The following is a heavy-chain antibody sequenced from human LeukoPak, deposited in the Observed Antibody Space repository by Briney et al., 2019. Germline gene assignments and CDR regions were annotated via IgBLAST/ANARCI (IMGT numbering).Heavy chain of an antibody. CDR1: GFMFSSSG. D-gene: IGHD6-13*01. J-gene: IGHJ4*02. V-gene: IGHV3-33*01. CDR2: IWYDGSNK. Sequence: PGGSLRLSCAASGFMFSSSGMHWVRQAPGKGLEWVAVIWYDGSNKYSADSVKGRFTISRDNSKNTLFLEMNSLRAEDTAVYYCARDRGSSWYGPMDYWGQGSLVTVSS. CDR3: ARDRGSSWYGPMDY.